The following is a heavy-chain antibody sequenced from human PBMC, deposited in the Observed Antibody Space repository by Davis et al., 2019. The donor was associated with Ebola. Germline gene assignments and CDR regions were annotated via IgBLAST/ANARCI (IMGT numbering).Heavy chain of an antibody. D-gene: IGHD5-24*01. CDR2: IRHDGNNE. V-gene: IGHV3-30*02. CDR3: AKNADATGYYYYMDV. Sequence: GESLKISCVGSGFTFSPYGMHWVRQAPGKGLAWVAFIRHDGNNEYYADSVKGRFTISRDNSKNTLYLQMNSLRAEDTAVYYCAKNADATGYYYYMDVWGKGTTVTVSS. CDR1: GFTFSPYG. J-gene: IGHJ6*03.